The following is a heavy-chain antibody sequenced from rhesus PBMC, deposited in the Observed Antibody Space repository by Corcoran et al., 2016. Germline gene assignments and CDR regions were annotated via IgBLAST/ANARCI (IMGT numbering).Heavy chain of an antibody. V-gene: IGHV3-115*02. CDR2: IGGDSSYT. CDR3: ARHRRYYGLDS. J-gene: IGHJ6*01. CDR1: GFTFSGYE. Sequence: EVQLAESGGGLVQPGGSLRLSCAASGFTFSGYEMHWVRQAPGKGLDSVSVIGGDSSYTHYADSVKGRFTISRDNAKNSLSLQMNSLRAEDTAVYYCARHRRYYGLDSWGQGVVVTVSS.